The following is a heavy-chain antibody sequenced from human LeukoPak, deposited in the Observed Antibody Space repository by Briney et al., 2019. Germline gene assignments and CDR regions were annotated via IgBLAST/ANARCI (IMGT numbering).Heavy chain of an antibody. CDR3: ARVRIAVAVSAFDI. Sequence: GGSLRLSCEASGFTFSSHCMSWVRQAPGKGLEWVANIKQDGSEKYYVDPVKGRSTISRDNAKNSLYLQMSILRAADTAVYYCARVRIAVAVSAFDIWGQGTMVTVSS. CDR1: GFTFSSHC. CDR2: IKQDGSEK. J-gene: IGHJ3*02. D-gene: IGHD6-19*01. V-gene: IGHV3-7*01.